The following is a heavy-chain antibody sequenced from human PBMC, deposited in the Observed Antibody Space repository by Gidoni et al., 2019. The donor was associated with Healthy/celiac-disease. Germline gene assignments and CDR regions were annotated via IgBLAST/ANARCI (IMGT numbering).Heavy chain of an antibody. CDR3: ARPLSRRDGYNQDGADAFDI. J-gene: IGHJ3*02. CDR2: IWYDGSNK. CDR1: GFTFSSYG. V-gene: IGHV3-33*01. D-gene: IGHD5-12*01. Sequence: QVQLVESGGGVVQPGRSLRLSCAASGFTFSSYGMHWVRQAPGKGLEWVAVIWYDGSNKYYADSVKGRFTISRDNSKNTLYLQMNSLRAEDTAVYYCARPLSRRDGYNQDGADAFDIWGQGTMVTVSS.